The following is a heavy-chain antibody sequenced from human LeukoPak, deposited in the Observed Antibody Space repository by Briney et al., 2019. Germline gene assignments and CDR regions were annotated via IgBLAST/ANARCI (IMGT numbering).Heavy chain of an antibody. CDR1: GYSFTNFW. Sequence: GESLKISCEASGYSFTNFWVAWVRQMPGKGLEWMGSNYPGDSDTRYSPSFQGQVTISADKSISTAYLQWSSLKASDTAMYYCASLTLYYYDSSGYRPTSAFDIWGQGTMVTVSS. CDR3: ASLTLYYYDSSGYRPTSAFDI. J-gene: IGHJ3*02. CDR2: NYPGDSDT. V-gene: IGHV5-51*01. D-gene: IGHD3-22*01.